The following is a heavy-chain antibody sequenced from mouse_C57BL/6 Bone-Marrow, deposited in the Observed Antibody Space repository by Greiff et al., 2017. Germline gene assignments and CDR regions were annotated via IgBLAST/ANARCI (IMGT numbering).Heavy chain of an antibody. J-gene: IGHJ2*01. CDR1: GFTFSSYA. D-gene: IGHD1-1*01. Sequence: EVKLMESGGGLVKPGGSLKLSCAASGFTFSSYAMSWVRQTPEKRLEWVATISDGGSYTYYPDNVKGRFTISRDNAKNNLYLQMSHLKSEDTAMYYCAREGLRRYSGTYYFDYWGQGTTLTVSS. CDR2: ISDGGSYT. V-gene: IGHV5-4*01. CDR3: AREGLRRYSGTYYFDY.